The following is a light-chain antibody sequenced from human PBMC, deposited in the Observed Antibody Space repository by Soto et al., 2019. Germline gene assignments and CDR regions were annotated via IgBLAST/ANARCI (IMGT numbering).Light chain of an antibody. V-gene: IGLV2-14*01. CDR2: EVS. Sequence: QSALTQPASVSGSPGQSITISCTGTSGDIGAYNFVSWYQQHPGKAPKLMIYEVSRRPSGVSDRFSGSKSGSTASLTISGLQAEDEADYYCTSYTTGSTPHVFGTGTKVTVL. CDR3: TSYTTGSTPHV. CDR1: SGDIGAYNF. J-gene: IGLJ1*01.